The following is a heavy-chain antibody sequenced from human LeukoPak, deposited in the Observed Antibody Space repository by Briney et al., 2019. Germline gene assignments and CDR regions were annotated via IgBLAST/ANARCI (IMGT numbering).Heavy chain of an antibody. CDR3: PANGDNSDF. CDR2: IRDKASTYAT. J-gene: IGHJ4*02. Sequence: PGGSLRLSCAASGFSLTDSSVHWVRQASGEGLEWLGRIRDKASTYATAYAASVRGRFTISRDDSTHTAYLQMNSLKTDDTAVYYCPANGDNSDFWGQGTLVTVSS. V-gene: IGHV3-73*01. CDR1: GFSLTDSS. D-gene: IGHD2-21*02.